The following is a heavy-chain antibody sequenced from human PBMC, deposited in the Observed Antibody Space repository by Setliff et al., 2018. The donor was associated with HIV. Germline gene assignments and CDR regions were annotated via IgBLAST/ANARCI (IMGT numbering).Heavy chain of an antibody. CDR2: IYFTGSS. D-gene: IGHD3-10*01. Sequence: PSETLSLTCTVSGGSISTYYWSWTRQPPGKGLEWIGSIYFTGSSDNNPSLKSRVTLSVDTSKHQFPLKLSSVTAADTAVYYCAREXXFGSGSYLPTEYYYYYMDVWGKGTTVTVSS. CDR3: AREXXFGSGSYLPTEYYYYYMDV. CDR1: GGSISTYY. V-gene: IGHV4-59*01. J-gene: IGHJ6*03.